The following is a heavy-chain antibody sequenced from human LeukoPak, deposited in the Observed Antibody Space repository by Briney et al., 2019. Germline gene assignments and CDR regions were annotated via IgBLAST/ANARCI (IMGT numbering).Heavy chain of an antibody. CDR1: GYSFTGYW. CDR2: IYPGDSDT. J-gene: IGHJ4*02. Sequence: GESLKISCKGSGYSFTGYWIGWVRQMPGKGLEWMGIIYPGDSDTRYSPSFQGQVTISADKPISTAYLQWSSLKASDTAIYYCARPLCSSTSCPVAYWGQGTLVTVSS. V-gene: IGHV5-51*01. CDR3: ARPLCSSTSCPVAY. D-gene: IGHD2-2*01.